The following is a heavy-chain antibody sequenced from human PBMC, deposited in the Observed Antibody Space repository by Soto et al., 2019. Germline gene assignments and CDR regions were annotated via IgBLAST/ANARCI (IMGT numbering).Heavy chain of an antibody. CDR2: ISDSGCS. CDR3: ARTTFYDIFTAYYSLFDY. J-gene: IGHJ4*02. V-gene: IGHV4-31*03. D-gene: IGHD3-9*01. CDR1: GGSISSGSFY. Sequence: QVQLQESGPGLVKPSQTLTLTCTVSGGSISSGSFYWSWIRQHPGKGLEWIGHISDSGCSYYNPSLESRVTIAVDXSKNQFSLKLSAVTAADTAVYFCARTTFYDIFTAYYSLFDYWGQGTLVTVSS.